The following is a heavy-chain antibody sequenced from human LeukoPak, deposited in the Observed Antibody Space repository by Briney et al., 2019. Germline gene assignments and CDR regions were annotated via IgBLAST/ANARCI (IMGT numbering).Heavy chain of an antibody. Sequence: SETLSLTCTVSGGSISSYYWSWLRQPPGKGLEWIGYIYYSGSTNYNPSLKSRVTISVDTSKNQFSLKLSSVTAADTAVYYCARLRLRGNWFDPWGQGTLVTVSS. J-gene: IGHJ5*02. CDR3: ARLRLRGNWFDP. D-gene: IGHD4-17*01. CDR2: IYYSGST. V-gene: IGHV4-59*08. CDR1: GGSISSYY.